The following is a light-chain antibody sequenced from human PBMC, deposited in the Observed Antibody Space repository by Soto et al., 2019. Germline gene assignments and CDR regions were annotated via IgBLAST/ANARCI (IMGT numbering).Light chain of an antibody. Sequence: EIVMTQSPATLSVSPGERATLSCRASQSVGSSLAWYQQKPGQAPRFLIYGASVRATGIPTRFSGSWSGTEFTLTISSLQSEDFAVYYCQQYNSWPRTFGQGTKVEVK. CDR1: QSVGSS. J-gene: IGKJ1*01. CDR2: GAS. V-gene: IGKV3-15*01. CDR3: QQYNSWPRT.